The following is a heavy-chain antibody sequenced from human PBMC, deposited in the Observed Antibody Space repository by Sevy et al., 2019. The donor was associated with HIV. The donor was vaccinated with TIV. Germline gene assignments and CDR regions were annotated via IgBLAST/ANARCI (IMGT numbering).Heavy chain of an antibody. V-gene: IGHV3-30*02. CDR3: ARDRGYCSSTSCPRRYYYGMDV. CDR1: GFTFSSYG. CDR2: IRYDGSNK. J-gene: IGHJ6*02. D-gene: IGHD2-2*01. Sequence: GGSLRLSCAASGFTFSSYGMHWVRQAPGKGLEWVAFIRYDGSNKYYADSVKGRFTISRDNSKNTLYLQMNSLRAEDTAVYYCARDRGYCSSTSCPRRYYYGMDVWGQGTTVTVSS.